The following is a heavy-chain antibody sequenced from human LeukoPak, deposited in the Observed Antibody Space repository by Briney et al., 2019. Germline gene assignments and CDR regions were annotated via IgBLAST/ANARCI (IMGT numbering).Heavy chain of an antibody. CDR2: INPNSGGK. D-gene: IGHD2-21*02. CDR1: GYTFTGYY. V-gene: IGHV1-2*06. J-gene: IGHJ4*02. CDR3: ARAAYCGGDCYTLHLYYFDY. Sequence: ASVKVSCKASGYTFTGYYVHWVRQAPGQGLEWMGRINPNSGGKNYAQKFQGRVNMTRDTSISTAYLELSRLRSDDTAVYYCARAAYCGGDCYTLHLYYFDYWGQGTLVTVPS.